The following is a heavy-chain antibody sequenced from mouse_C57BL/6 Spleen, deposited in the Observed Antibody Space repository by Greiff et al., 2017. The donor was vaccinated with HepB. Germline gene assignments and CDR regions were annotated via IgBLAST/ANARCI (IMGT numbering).Heavy chain of an antibody. V-gene: IGHV5-4*01. CDR3: ARERDGYSQYYFDY. J-gene: IGHJ2*01. CDR2: ISDGGSYT. Sequence: EVKLMESGGGLVKPGGSLKLSCAASGFTFSSYAMSWVRQTPEKRLEWVATISDGGSYTYYPDNVKGRFTISRDNAKNNLYLQMSHLKSENTAMYYCARERDGYSQYYFDYWGQGTTLTVSS. CDR1: GFTFSSYA. D-gene: IGHD2-3*01.